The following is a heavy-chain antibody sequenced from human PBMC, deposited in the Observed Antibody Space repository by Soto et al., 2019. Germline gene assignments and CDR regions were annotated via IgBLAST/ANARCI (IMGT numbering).Heavy chain of an antibody. CDR3: ARDGSGYWGWFDP. J-gene: IGHJ5*02. CDR1: GGSISSGGYY. D-gene: IGHD3-3*01. Sequence: QVQLQESGPGLVKPSQTLSLTCTVSGGSISSGGYYWSWIRQHPGKGLEWIGYIYYSGSTYYNPSPKSRVTISVDTSKNQFSLKLSSVTAADTAVYYCARDGSGYWGWFDPWGQGTLVTVSS. CDR2: IYYSGST. V-gene: IGHV4-31*03.